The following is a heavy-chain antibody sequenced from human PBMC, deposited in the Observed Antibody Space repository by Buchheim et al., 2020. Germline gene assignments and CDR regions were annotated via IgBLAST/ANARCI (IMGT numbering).Heavy chain of an antibody. D-gene: IGHD1-26*01. CDR2: IIPSGPGP. V-gene: IGHV1-46*01. CDR3: ARPLIWYSGSS. J-gene: IGHJ4*02. Sequence: QVQLVQSGAEVTQPGASVRVSCKTSGYTFTSHYIHWVRQAPGQGLEWMGAIIPSGPGPTYAQKFQGRLPLTTDTFSRTVYMELSSLRSEDTAVYYCARPLIWYSGSSWGQGTL. CDR1: GYTFTSHY.